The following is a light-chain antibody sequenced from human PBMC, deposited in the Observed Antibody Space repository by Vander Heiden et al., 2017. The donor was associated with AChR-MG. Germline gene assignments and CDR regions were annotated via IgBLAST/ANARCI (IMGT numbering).Light chain of an antibody. CDR1: QSVSSN. V-gene: IGKV3-15*01. J-gene: IGKJ4*01. Sequence: EIVMTQSPATLSVSPGERATLSCRASQSVSSNLAWSQRQPGQAPRPLLYGSSTSATGIPVRYSGSGCGTEITLTISSRQSEDFAVYYCQQYNNWPPLTFGGGTKVEIK. CDR3: QQYNNWPPLT. CDR2: GSS.